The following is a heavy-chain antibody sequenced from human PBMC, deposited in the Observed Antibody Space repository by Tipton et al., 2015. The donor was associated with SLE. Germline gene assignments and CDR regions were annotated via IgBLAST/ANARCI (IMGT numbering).Heavy chain of an antibody. J-gene: IGHJ5*02. D-gene: IGHD2-2*01. Sequence: LRLSCTVSSGSISSSGYSWGWLRQHPGKGLEWIGYIYYSGSTYYNPSLKSRVTMSVDTSKNQFSLKLTSVTAADTAVYYCAPLIPAEGCFDPWGQGTLVTVSS. CDR3: APLIPAEGCFDP. CDR2: IYYSGST. CDR1: SGSISSSGYS. V-gene: IGHV4-31*02.